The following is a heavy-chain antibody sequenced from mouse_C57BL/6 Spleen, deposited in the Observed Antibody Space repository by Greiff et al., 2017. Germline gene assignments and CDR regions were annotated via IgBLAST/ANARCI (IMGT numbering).Heavy chain of an antibody. V-gene: IGHV1-69*01. CDR3: ARSYFDY. CDR1: GYTFTSYW. J-gene: IGHJ2*01. CDR2: IDPSDSYT. Sequence: HVQLQQPGAELVMPGASVKLSCKASGYTFTSYWMHWVKQRPGQGLEWIGEIDPSDSYTNYNQKFKGKSTLTVDKSSSTAYMQLSSLTSEDSAVYYCARSYFDYWGQGTTLTVSS.